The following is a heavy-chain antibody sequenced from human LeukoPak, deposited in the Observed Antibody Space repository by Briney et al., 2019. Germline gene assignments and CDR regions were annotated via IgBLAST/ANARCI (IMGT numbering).Heavy chain of an antibody. J-gene: IGHJ6*02. D-gene: IGHD2-15*01. Sequence: ASVKVSCKASGYTFTSYYMHWVRQAPGQGLEWMGIINPRGGSTSYAQKFQGRVTMTRDTSTSTVYMELSSLRSEDTAVYYCARGYCSGGSCYSVGMDVWGQGTTVTVPS. V-gene: IGHV1-46*01. CDR1: GYTFTSYY. CDR3: ARGYCSGGSCYSVGMDV. CDR2: INPRGGST.